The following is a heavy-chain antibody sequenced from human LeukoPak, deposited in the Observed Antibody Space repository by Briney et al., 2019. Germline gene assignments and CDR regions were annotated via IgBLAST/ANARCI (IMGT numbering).Heavy chain of an antibody. Sequence: AGGSLRLSCAASGFTFSTYAMSWVRQAPGKGLEWVSAISSSSSYIYYADSVKGRFTISRDNAKNSLYLQMNSLRAEDTAVYYCARDPGGFPFDYWGQGTLVTVSS. CDR1: GFTFSTYA. CDR2: ISSSSSYI. V-gene: IGHV3-21*01. CDR3: ARDPGGFPFDY. D-gene: IGHD3-10*01. J-gene: IGHJ4*02.